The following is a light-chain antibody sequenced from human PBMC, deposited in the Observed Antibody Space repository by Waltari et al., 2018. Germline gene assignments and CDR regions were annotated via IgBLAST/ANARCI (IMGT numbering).Light chain of an antibody. V-gene: IGKV3-15*01. CDR3: QQYNNWLIT. CDR1: QSVSSN. CDR2: GAS. J-gene: IGKJ5*01. Sequence: EIVMTQSPATLSVSPGERATLSCRASQSVSSNLAWYQQKPGQAPRLPTFGASPRATGIPGRFSGSGSGTEFTLTISSLQSEDFAVYYCQQYNNWLITFGQGTRLEIK.